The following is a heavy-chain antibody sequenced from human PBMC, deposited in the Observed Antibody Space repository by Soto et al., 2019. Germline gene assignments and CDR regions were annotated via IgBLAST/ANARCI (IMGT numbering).Heavy chain of an antibody. D-gene: IGHD2-2*01. CDR2: IYPGDPDT. J-gene: IGHJ5*02. CDR1: GYSFTSYW. V-gene: IGHV5-51*01. Sequence: RGESLKISCKGSGYSFTSYWIGWVRQMPGKGLEWMGIIYPGDPDTRYSPSFQGQVTISADKSISTAYLQWSSLKASDTAMYYCARSTWGVTAAMGQFEPWEQGTLVDVST. CDR3: ARSTWGVTAAMGQFEP.